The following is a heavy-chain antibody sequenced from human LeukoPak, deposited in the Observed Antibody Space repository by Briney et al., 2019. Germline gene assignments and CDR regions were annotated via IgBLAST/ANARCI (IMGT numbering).Heavy chain of an antibody. V-gene: IGHV3-48*01. CDR3: GTGDPRFDY. J-gene: IGHJ4*02. CDR1: GFGFSTYS. CDR2: ISSGSSAI. D-gene: IGHD7-27*01. Sequence: PGGSLRLSCAASGFGFSTYSMNWVRQAPGKGLQWVPYISSGSSAIYYTDSVKGRFTITRDDAKNSVYLQMNSLRTEDTAVYYCGTGDPRFDYWGQRILVTVSS.